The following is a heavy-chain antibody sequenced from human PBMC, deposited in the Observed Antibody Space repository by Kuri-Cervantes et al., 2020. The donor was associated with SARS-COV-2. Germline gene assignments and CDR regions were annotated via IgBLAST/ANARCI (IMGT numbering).Heavy chain of an antibody. CDR1: GFTFSSYS. D-gene: IGHD1-26*01. J-gene: IGHJ5*02. CDR2: ISSSSSYM. V-gene: IGHV3-21*01. CDR3: ARVYSGSYYNWFDP. Sequence: GESLKISCAASGFTFSSYSMNWVRQAPGKGLEWVSSISSSSSYMYYADSVKGRFTISRDNAKNSLYLQMNSLRAEDTAVYYCARVYSGSYYNWFDPWGQGTLVTVSS.